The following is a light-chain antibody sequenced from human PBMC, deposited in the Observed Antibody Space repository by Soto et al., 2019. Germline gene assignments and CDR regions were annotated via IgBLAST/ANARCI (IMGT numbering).Light chain of an antibody. Sequence: EIVMTQSPATLSVSPGERATLSCRASQSVSSNLAWYQQKPGQAPRLLIYGASTRATGIPARFSGSGSGTESTLTISILQSEDFAVYYCQQYNNWPPYTFGQGTKLEIK. V-gene: IGKV3-15*01. J-gene: IGKJ2*01. CDR2: GAS. CDR3: QQYNNWPPYT. CDR1: QSVSSN.